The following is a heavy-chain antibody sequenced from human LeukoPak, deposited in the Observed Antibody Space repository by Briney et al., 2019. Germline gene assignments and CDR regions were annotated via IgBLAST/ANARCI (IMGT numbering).Heavy chain of an antibody. Sequence: VASVKVSCKASGYTFTSYGISWGRQAPGQGLELMGWISAYNGNKNYAQKLQDRVTMTTDTSTGTAYMELRSLRSDDTAVYYCARTNVYYYASSDYYPYFDYWAQGTLVTVSS. D-gene: IGHD3-22*01. J-gene: IGHJ4*02. CDR2: ISAYNGNK. CDR1: GYTFTSYG. CDR3: ARTNVYYYASSDYYPYFDY. V-gene: IGHV1-18*01.